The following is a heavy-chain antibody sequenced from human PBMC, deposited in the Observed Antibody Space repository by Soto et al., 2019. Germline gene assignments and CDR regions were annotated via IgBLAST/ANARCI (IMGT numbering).Heavy chain of an antibody. CDR1: GFTFSSYA. V-gene: IGHV3-23*01. Sequence: GGSLRLSCAASGFTFSSYAMSWVRQAPGKGLEWASAISGSGGSTYYADSVKGRFTISRDNSKNTLYLQMNSLRAEDTAVYYCAKVNIRYCSGGSCYADYFDYWGQGTLVTVSS. CDR2: ISGSGGST. D-gene: IGHD2-15*01. CDR3: AKVNIRYCSGGSCYADYFDY. J-gene: IGHJ4*02.